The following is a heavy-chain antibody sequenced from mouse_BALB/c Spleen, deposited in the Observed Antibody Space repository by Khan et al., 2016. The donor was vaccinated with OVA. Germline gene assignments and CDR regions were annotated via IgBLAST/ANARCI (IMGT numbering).Heavy chain of an antibody. Sequence: QSGPELVKPGDLVKISCKASGYTFTSYDINWVKQRPGQGLEWIGWIYPGDDSNKYNEKFKGKATMTADKSSNTAYMQFSSLTSDTSAVLCLAREGLRGVGLDYWGQGTSVTVAS. J-gene: IGHJ4*01. CDR3: AREGLRGVGLDY. CDR2: IYPGDDSN. D-gene: IGHD2-4*01. CDR1: GYTFTSYD. V-gene: IGHV1S33*01.